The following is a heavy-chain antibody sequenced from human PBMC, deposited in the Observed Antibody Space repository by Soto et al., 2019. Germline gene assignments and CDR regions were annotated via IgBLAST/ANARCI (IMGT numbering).Heavy chain of an antibody. V-gene: IGHV1-18*01. D-gene: IGHD3-16*01. CDR3: ARGPYLGDHQY. Sequence: QVQLVQSGGEVKKPGASMKVSCKTSGYTFTTYGISWVRQAPGQGLEWVGWISAYSGKTHYAQKFQGKVTMTTDTSTNTAYLELRSLRSDDTAVYYCARGPYLGDHQYWGQGTLVTVSS. CDR1: GYTFTTYG. CDR2: ISAYSGKT. J-gene: IGHJ4*02.